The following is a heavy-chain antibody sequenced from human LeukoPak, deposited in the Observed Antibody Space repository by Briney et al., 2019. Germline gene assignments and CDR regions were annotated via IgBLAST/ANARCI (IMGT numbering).Heavy chain of an antibody. Sequence: GGSLRLSCAASGFTFSSYAMSWVRQAPGKGLEWVSAISGSGGSTYYADSVKGRFTISRDNSKNTLYLQMNSLRAEDTAVYYCAKSGGFSSSWYVGDYWGQGTLVTVSS. V-gene: IGHV3-23*01. D-gene: IGHD6-13*01. CDR3: AKSGGFSSSWYVGDY. CDR1: GFTFSSYA. J-gene: IGHJ4*02. CDR2: ISGSGGST.